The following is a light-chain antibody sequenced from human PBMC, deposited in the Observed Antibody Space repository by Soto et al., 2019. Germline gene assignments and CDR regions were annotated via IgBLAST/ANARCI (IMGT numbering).Light chain of an antibody. J-gene: IGKJ1*01. V-gene: IGKV2-24*01. Sequence: DIVLTQTPLSSPVTLGQPASISCRSSQNLVHSDGNTYLSWVQQRPGQPPRLLISQISNRFSGVPNRFSGSWAGTDLAPTISRVEDDDVGIYSCVQFSHFPRPFGQGTKVEIK. CDR1: QNLVHSDGNTY. CDR2: QIS. CDR3: VQFSHFPRP.